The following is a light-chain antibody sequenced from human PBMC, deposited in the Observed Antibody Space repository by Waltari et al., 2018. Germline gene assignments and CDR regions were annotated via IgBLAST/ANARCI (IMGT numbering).Light chain of an antibody. CDR2: EVT. CDR3: ASYSTTSPWF. CDR1: YNDVGAYNS. J-gene: IGLJ2*01. Sequence: QSALTQPASVSGSPGPSITISCTGTYNDVGAYNSVSWYQQRPGTAPKPMIYEVTKRPSGVSSRFSGSKSGNTASLTISGLQSEDEAEYYCASYSTTSPWFFGGGTQLTVL. V-gene: IGLV2-14*01.